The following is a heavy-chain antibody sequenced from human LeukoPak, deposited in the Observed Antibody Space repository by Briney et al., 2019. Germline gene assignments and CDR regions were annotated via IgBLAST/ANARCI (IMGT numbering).Heavy chain of an antibody. Sequence: PSETLSLTCTVSGYSISSDYYWGWIRQPPGKGLEWIGNVYRTGSTYYNPSLKSRVTMSVDTSKNQFSLKLSSVTAADTAVYYCARAAPGDYCSSTSCGAFDYWGQGTLVTVSS. D-gene: IGHD2-2*01. J-gene: IGHJ4*02. CDR2: VYRTGST. V-gene: IGHV4-38-2*02. CDR1: GYSISSDYY. CDR3: ARAAPGDYCSSTSCGAFDY.